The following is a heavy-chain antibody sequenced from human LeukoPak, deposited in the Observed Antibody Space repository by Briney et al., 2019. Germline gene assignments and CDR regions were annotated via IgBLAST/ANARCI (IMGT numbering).Heavy chain of an antibody. V-gene: IGHV3-23*01. D-gene: IGHD5-12*01. J-gene: IGHJ6*03. CDR3: ARDPVDIVASSRSANYYYYYYMDV. Sequence: GGSLRLSCAASGFTFSSYAMSWVRQAPGKGLEWVSVISGNGGSTYYADSVKGRFTISRDNSKNTLYLQMNSLRAEDTAVYNCARDPVDIVASSRSANYYYYYYMDVWGKGTTVTVSS. CDR2: ISGNGGST. CDR1: GFTFSSYA.